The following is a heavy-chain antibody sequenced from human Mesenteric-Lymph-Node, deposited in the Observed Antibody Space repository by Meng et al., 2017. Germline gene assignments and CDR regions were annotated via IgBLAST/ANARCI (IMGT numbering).Heavy chain of an antibody. V-gene: IGHV3-23*01. CDR3: AKATTSTCSGVNCYYFDY. D-gene: IGHD2-15*01. J-gene: IGHJ4*01. Sequence: GESLKISCVGSGFKINSYAMSWVRQAPGKGLEWVATFSGGIGTTYEADSVRCRFTIYRDKSESTLHLQMDSLRAEDTAVYFCAKATTSTCSGVNCYYFDYWGHGTPVTVSS. CDR2: FSGGIGTT. CDR1: GFKINSYA.